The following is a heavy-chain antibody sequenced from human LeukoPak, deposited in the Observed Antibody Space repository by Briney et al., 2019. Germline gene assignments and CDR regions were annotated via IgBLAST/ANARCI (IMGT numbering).Heavy chain of an antibody. CDR2: IYHSGST. V-gene: IGHV4-38-2*01. J-gene: IGHJ4*02. CDR1: GYSISSGYY. D-gene: IGHD6-13*01. CDR3: ASRPRIAAAGTIDY. Sequence: KPSETLSLTCAVSGYSISSGYYWGWIRQLPGKGLEWIGSIYHSGSTYYNPSLKSRVTISVDTSKNQFSLKLSSVTAADTAAYYCASRPRIAAAGTIDYWGQGTLVTVSS.